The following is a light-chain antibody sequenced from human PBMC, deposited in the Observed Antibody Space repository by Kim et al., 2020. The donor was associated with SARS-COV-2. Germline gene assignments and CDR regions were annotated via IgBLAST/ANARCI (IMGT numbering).Light chain of an antibody. J-gene: IGLJ1*01. CDR2: DVS. CDR1: SSDVGGYNY. Sequence: QSITLSCTGTSSDVGGYNYVSRYQQHPGKAPKLMIYDVSNRPSGVSNRFSGSKSGNTASLTISGLQAEDEADYYCSSYTSSSTLYVFGTGTKVTVL. CDR3: SSYTSSSTLYV. V-gene: IGLV2-14*03.